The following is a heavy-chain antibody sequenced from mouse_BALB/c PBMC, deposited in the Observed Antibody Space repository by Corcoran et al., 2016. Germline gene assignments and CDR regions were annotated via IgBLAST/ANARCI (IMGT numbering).Heavy chain of an antibody. J-gene: IGHJ1*01. D-gene: IGHD1-1*01. V-gene: IGHV8-8*01. CDR1: GFSLSTSGMS. Sequence: QVTLKESGPGILQPSQTLSLTCSFSGFSLSTSGMSVVWIRQPSGKGLEWLAHIWWNDDKYYNPALKSRLTISKDTSNNQVFFKIASVVTAVTATYYCARRAYFGSSHWYFDVWGAGTTVTVSS. CDR2: IWWNDDK. CDR3: ARRAYFGSSHWYFDV.